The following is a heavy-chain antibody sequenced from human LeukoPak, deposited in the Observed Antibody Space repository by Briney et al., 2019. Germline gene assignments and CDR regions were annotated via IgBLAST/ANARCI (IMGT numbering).Heavy chain of an antibody. J-gene: IGHJ3*02. CDR3: ARDWGVVPSLLNAIDI. Sequence: SETLSLTCTVSGGSISSYYWSWIRQPAGKGPEWIGRIYTSGSTNYNPSLKSRVTMSVDTSKNQFSLKLSSVTAADTAVYYCARDWGVVPSLLNAIDIWGQGTMVTVSS. V-gene: IGHV4-4*07. CDR1: GGSISSYY. CDR2: IYTSGST. D-gene: IGHD2-2*01.